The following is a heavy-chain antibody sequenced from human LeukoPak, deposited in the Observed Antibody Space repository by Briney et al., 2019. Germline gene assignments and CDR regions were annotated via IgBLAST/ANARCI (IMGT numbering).Heavy chain of an antibody. CDR2: IIPIFGTA. CDR1: GGTFSSYA. J-gene: IGHJ3*02. V-gene: IGHV1-69*13. Sequence: ASVKVSCKASGGTFSSYAISWVRQAPGQGLEWMGGIIPIFGTANYAQKFQGRVTITADESTSTAYMELSSLRSEDTAVYYCVRDFTGGFVGTFDIWGQGTMVTVSS. CDR3: VRDFTGGFVGTFDI. D-gene: IGHD2-8*02.